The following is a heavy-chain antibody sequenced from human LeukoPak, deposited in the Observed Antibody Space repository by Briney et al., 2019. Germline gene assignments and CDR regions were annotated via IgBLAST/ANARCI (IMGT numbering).Heavy chain of an antibody. CDR2: IRYDGSNK. D-gene: IGHD1-26*01. CDR1: GFTFSSYG. Sequence: GSLRLSCAASGFTFSSYGMHWVRQAPGKGLEWVAFIRYDGSNKYYADSVEGRFTISRDNSKNTLYLQMNSLRAEDTAVYYCAKESGSYLPFDYWGQGTLVTVSS. J-gene: IGHJ4*02. CDR3: AKESGSYLPFDY. V-gene: IGHV3-30*02.